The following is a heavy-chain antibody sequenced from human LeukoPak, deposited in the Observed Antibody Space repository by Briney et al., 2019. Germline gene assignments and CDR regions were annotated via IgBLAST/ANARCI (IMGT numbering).Heavy chain of an antibody. CDR2: IYYSGRT. Sequence: PSETLSLTCTISGGSISSSSSYWGWIRQPPGKGLECIGSIYYSGRTYYNPSLKSRATISVDTSKHQFSLKLTPATAADTDVYYCVRIEYSSSIDDWGQGTLVTASS. D-gene: IGHD6-6*01. V-gene: IGHV4-39*07. J-gene: IGHJ4*02. CDR1: GGSISSSSSY. CDR3: VRIEYSSSIDD.